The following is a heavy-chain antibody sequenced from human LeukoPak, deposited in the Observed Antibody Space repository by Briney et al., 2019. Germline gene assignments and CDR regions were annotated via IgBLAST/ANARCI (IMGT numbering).Heavy chain of an antibody. J-gene: IGHJ4*02. CDR3: ARGPIIAGSNPIFDY. Sequence: GASVKVSCKASGGTFSRYAISWVRQAPGQGLEWMGGIIPIFGTANYAQKFQGRVTITADESTSTAYMELSSLRSEDTAVYYCARGPIIAGSNPIFDYWGQGTLVTVSS. D-gene: IGHD1-26*01. CDR1: GGTFSRYA. CDR2: IIPIFGTA. V-gene: IGHV1-69*13.